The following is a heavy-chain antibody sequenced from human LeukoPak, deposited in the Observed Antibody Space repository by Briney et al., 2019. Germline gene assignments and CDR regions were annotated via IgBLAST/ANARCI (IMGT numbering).Heavy chain of an antibody. CDR3: ARDTQLRYFDWLSPEFDY. D-gene: IGHD3-9*01. V-gene: IGHV1-18*01. Sequence: GASVTVSCKASGYTLTSYGISWVRQAPGQGLEWMGWISAYNGNTNYAQKLQGRVTMTTDTSTSTAYMELRSLRSDDTAVYYCARDTQLRYFDWLSPEFDYWGQGTLVTVSS. CDR2: ISAYNGNT. J-gene: IGHJ4*02. CDR1: GYTLTSYG.